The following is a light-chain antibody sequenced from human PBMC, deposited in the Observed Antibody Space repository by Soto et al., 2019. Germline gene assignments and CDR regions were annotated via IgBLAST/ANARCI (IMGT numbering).Light chain of an antibody. CDR3: QQRSNWPSLT. CDR2: GIS. Sequence: EIVMTQSPATLSVSPGETATLSCRASQSLTSYLAWYQQKPDQAPRLLIYGISTRATDIPARFSGSGSGTEFTLTISSLQSEDFAVYYCQQRSNWPSLTFGGGTKVDIK. CDR1: QSLTSY. J-gene: IGKJ4*01. V-gene: IGKV3-15*01.